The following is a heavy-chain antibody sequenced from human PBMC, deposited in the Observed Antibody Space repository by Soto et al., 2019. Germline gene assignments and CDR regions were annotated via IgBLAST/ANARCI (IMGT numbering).Heavy chain of an antibody. CDR1: GFTFSSYA. V-gene: IGHV3-23*01. Sequence: GGSLRLSCAASGFTFSSYAMSWVRQAPGKGLEWVSVIFSGGNTYYADSVKGRFTISRDNSKNTLYLQMNSLRAEDTAVYYCAKDYYYDSSGHLDYWGQGTLVTVSS. CDR3: AKDYYYDSSGHLDY. CDR2: IFSGGNT. D-gene: IGHD3-22*01. J-gene: IGHJ4*02.